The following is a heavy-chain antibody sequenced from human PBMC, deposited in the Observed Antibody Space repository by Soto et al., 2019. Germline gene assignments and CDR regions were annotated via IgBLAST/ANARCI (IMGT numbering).Heavy chain of an antibody. V-gene: IGHV4-61*01. Sequence: SETLSLTCLVSVGSVSSGSYYWNWIRQPPGKGLEWIGSIYHSGSADYNPSLKSRVTISVDTSKNQFSLNLGSVTAADTAVYYCATVSLQLTTMDYWGQGALVTVS. CDR1: VGSVSSGSYY. CDR3: ATVSLQLTTMDY. J-gene: IGHJ4*02. CDR2: IYHSGSA. D-gene: IGHD4-4*01.